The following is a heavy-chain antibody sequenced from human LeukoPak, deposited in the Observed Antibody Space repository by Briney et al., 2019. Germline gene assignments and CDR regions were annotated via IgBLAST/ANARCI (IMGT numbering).Heavy chain of an antibody. Sequence: GGSLRLSCAASGFTFSSYAMSWVRQAPGKGLEWVSAISGSGGGTYYADSVKGRFTISRDNSKNTLYLQMNSLRAEDTAVYYCAKFLVKVTTPFDFWGQGTLVTVSS. D-gene: IGHD4-17*01. CDR2: ISGSGGGT. V-gene: IGHV3-23*01. J-gene: IGHJ4*02. CDR1: GFTFSSYA. CDR3: AKFLVKVTTPFDF.